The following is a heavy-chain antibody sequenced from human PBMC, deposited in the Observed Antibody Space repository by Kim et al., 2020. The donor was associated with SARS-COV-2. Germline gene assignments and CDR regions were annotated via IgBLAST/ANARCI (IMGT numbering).Heavy chain of an antibody. V-gene: IGHV3-15*01. Sequence: GGSLRLSCTVSGFIFTNAWMSWVRQAPGKGLEWVGRIRRKSDGGTADYAAPFKGRFTISRDDSKNTLYLQMNSLQTEDTAVYYCTTPGGSSFYDWGQGTLVTVSS. D-gene: IGHD2-2*01. CDR1: GFIFTNAW. CDR3: TTPGGSSFYD. J-gene: IGHJ4*02. CDR2: IRRKSDGGTA.